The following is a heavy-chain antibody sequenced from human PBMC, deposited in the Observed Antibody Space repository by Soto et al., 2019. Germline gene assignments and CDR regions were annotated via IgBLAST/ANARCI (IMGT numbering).Heavy chain of an antibody. J-gene: IGHJ6*02. V-gene: IGHV1-58*01. CDR3: SRSDLTYQSDTTGYPVRNYYYGMFV. CDR1: GFTFSRSA. CDR2: IDVGSANA. Sequence: ASVKVSCKTSGFTFSRSAVHWVRQARGHRLQWIGWIDVGSANAYYAQMLQERVTISRDMSTSTAYMELSSLRPEDTAVYYCSRSDLTYQSDTTGYPVRNYYYGMFVWG. D-gene: IGHD3-22*01.